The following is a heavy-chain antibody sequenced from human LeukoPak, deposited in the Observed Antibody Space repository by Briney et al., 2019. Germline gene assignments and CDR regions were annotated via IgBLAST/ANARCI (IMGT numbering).Heavy chain of an antibody. CDR1: GGTFSSYA. V-gene: IGHV1-69*05. J-gene: IGHJ3*02. CDR2: IIPIFGTA. Sequence: SVKVSCKASGGTFSSYAISWVRQAPGQGLEWMGGIIPIFGTANYAQKFQGRVTITTDESTSTAYMELSSLRSEGTAVYYCARGSGSYYEDAFDIWGQGTMVTVSS. D-gene: IGHD1-26*01. CDR3: ARGSGSYYEDAFDI.